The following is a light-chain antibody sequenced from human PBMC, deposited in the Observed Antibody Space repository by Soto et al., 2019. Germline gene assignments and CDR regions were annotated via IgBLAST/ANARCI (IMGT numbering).Light chain of an antibody. CDR1: QSVSNN. CDR3: QQYNNWPRT. J-gene: IGKJ1*01. Sequence: EIVMTQSPATLSVSPGERATLSCRASQSVSNNLAWYQQKPGQAPRLLINGASTRATGIPARFSGSGSGTEFTLTISSLQSEDFAVYYCQQYNNWPRTFGQGTKVEIK. V-gene: IGKV3-15*01. CDR2: GAS.